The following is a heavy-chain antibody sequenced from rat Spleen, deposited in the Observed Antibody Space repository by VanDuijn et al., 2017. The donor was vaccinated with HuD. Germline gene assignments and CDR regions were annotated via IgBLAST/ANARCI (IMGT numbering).Heavy chain of an antibody. J-gene: IGHJ1*01. CDR1: GFTFSNYG. Sequence: EVQLVESGGGLVQPGRSLKLSCAASGFTFSNYGMHWIRQAPTKGLEWVASISPSGGSTYYRDSVKGRFTISRDNAKSTLYLQMDSLRSEDTATYYCATDVTTEGIDWYFDFWGPGTMVTVSS. CDR2: ISPSGGST. V-gene: IGHV5-19*01. D-gene: IGHD1-11*01. CDR3: ATDVTTEGIDWYFDF.